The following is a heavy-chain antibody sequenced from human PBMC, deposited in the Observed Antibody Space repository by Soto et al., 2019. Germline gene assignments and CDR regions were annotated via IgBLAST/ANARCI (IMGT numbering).Heavy chain of an antibody. J-gene: IGHJ6*02. D-gene: IGHD3-3*01. CDR1: GFTFSSYA. CDR3: VKLAAWYDFWSGYYTSHGANYGMDV. CDR2: ISSNGGST. V-gene: IGHV3-64D*08. Sequence: GGSLRLSCSASGFTFSSYAMHWVRQAPGKGLEYVSAISSNGGSTYYADSVKGRFTISRDNSKNTLYLQMSSLRAEDTAVYYCVKLAAWYDFWSGYYTSHGANYGMDVWGQGTTVTVSS.